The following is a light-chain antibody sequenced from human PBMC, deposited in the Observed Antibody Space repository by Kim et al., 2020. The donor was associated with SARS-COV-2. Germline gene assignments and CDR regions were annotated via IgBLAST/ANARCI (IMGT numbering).Light chain of an antibody. V-gene: IGLV3-25*03. CDR3: QSADWGGTYEV. CDR2: KDS. J-gene: IGLJ3*02. CDR1: ALQNQY. Sequence: PGQTARITFSGYALQNQYAYWYQQKPGQGPVLVIYKDSERPSGIPERFSGSSSGTTVTLTISGGQTEDKDDSYCQSADWGGTYEVFGGGTQLTVL.